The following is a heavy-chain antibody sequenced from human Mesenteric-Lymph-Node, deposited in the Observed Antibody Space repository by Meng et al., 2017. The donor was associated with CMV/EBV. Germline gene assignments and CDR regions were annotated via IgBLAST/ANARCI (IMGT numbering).Heavy chain of an antibody. CDR3: GVRCSGGGCPPYWYFDL. CDR1: GGTFSSYA. J-gene: IGHJ2*01. Sequence: SVKVSCKASGGTFSSYAISWVRQAPGQGLEWMGAIIPILDIPTYAQKFQGRVTITADKSTSTAYMELSSLRSENTAVYYCGVRCSGGGCPPYWYFDLWGRGTLVTVSS. V-gene: IGHV1-69*10. D-gene: IGHD2-15*01. CDR2: IIPILDIP.